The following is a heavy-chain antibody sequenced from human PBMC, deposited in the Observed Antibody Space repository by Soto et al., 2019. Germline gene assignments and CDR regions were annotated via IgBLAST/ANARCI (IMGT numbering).Heavy chain of an antibody. CDR3: AKVFVVVPAALDDAFDI. V-gene: IGHV3-30-3*01. J-gene: IGHJ3*02. CDR1: GFTFSSYA. CDR2: ISYDGSNK. Sequence: PGGSLRLSCAASGFTFSSYAMHWVRQAPGKGLEWVAVISYDGSNKYYAYSVKGRFTISRDNSKNTLYLQMNSLRAEDTAVYYCAKVFVVVPAALDDAFDIWGQGTMVTVSS. D-gene: IGHD2-2*01.